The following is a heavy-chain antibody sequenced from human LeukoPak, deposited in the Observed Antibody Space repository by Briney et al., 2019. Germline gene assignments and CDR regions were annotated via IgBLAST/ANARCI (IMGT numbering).Heavy chain of an antibody. V-gene: IGHV4-61*02. CDR2: IYTSGST. J-gene: IGHJ5*02. Sequence: SETLSLTCTVSGGSISSGSYYWSWIRQPAGKGLEWIGRIYTSGSTNYNPSLKSRVTISVDTSKNQFSLKLSSVTAADTAVYCCARGSGFGELGSSKFDPWGQGTLVTVSS. CDR1: GGSISSGSYY. CDR3: ARGSGFGELGSSKFDP. D-gene: IGHD3-10*01.